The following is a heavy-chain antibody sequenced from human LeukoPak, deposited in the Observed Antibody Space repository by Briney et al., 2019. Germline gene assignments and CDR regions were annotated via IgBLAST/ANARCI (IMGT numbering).Heavy chain of an antibody. CDR3: SRHDALPGDY. V-gene: IGHV3-73*01. D-gene: IGHD2-21*02. Sequence: GGSLRLSCAASGFTFSGYTIHWVRQASGKGLEWVGHIRTKANNYATDYDASVKGRFTISRDDSKNTAFLQMNSLKTEDTAVYYCSRHDALPGDYWGQGTQVTVS. J-gene: IGHJ4*02. CDR1: GFTFSGYT. CDR2: IRTKANNYAT.